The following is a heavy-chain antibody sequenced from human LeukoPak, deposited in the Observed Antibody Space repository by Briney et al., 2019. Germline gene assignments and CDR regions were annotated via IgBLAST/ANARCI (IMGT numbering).Heavy chain of an antibody. CDR3: ARDQGG. CDR1: GFTFSSYA. V-gene: IGHV3-30-3*01. D-gene: IGHD1-26*01. Sequence: PGRSLRLSCAASGFTFSSYAMHWVRQAPGKGLEWVAVISYDGSNKYYADSVKGRLTISRGNSKNTLYLQMNSLRAEDTAVYYCARDQGGWGQGTLVTVSS. J-gene: IGHJ4*02. CDR2: ISYDGSNK.